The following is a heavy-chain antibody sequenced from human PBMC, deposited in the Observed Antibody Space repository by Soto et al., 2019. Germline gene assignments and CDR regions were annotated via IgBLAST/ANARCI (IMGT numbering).Heavy chain of an antibody. Sequence: SETLSLTCDVSGDSISGRYWWSWVRQSPGKGLEWIGEVFHSGRTNYNPSLKSRVTISVDKSMNQFSVKVTSVTPADTAVYFCAGHDGDLFGPYDYWGQGILVTVSS. CDR3: AGHDGDLFGPYDY. CDR2: VFHSGRT. D-gene: IGHD3-16*01. CDR1: GDSISGRYW. V-gene: IGHV4-4*02. J-gene: IGHJ4*02.